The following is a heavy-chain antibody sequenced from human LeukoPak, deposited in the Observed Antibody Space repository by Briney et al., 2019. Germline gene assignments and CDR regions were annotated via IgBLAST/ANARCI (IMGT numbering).Heavy chain of an antibody. CDR2: INPSGGST. D-gene: IGHD4-23*01. Sequence: ASVKVSCKASGYTFTSYYMHWVRQAPGQGLEWMGLINPSGGSTSYAQKFQGRVTMTRDTSTSTVYMELSSLRSEDTAVYYCARIGYGGNSEGIVSDDWGQGTLVTVSS. CDR3: ARIGYGGNSEGIVSDD. V-gene: IGHV1-46*01. J-gene: IGHJ4*02. CDR1: GYTFTSYY.